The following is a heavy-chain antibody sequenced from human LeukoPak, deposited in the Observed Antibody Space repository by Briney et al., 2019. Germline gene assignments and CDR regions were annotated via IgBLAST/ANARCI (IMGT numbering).Heavy chain of an antibody. Sequence: ASVKGSCKSSGYTFANYGISWVRQAPGQGLEWMGGISAYNGNTNYAQKFQDRVSMTKDTSTSPAYMELRSLRSDDTAVYYCARDTRPSYFDFWTAYHEGNWFDPWGQGTLVTVSS. D-gene: IGHD3-3*01. CDR1: GYTFANYG. CDR2: ISAYNGNT. V-gene: IGHV1-18*01. CDR3: ARDTRPSYFDFWTAYHEGNWFDP. J-gene: IGHJ5*02.